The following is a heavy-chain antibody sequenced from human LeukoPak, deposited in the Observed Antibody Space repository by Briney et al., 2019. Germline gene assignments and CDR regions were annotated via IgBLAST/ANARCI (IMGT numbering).Heavy chain of an antibody. CDR3: ARQLGLGVWALDY. V-gene: IGHV4-59*08. D-gene: IGHD5/OR15-5a*01. CDR1: GGSINSYY. J-gene: IGHJ4*02. Sequence: PSETLSLTCTVSGGSINSYYWSWIRQPPGKGLEWIGYISYSGSTSYNPSLKSRVTISVDTSKNQFSLKLTSVTAADTAVYYCARQLGLGVWALDYWGQGTLVTVSS. CDR2: ISYSGST.